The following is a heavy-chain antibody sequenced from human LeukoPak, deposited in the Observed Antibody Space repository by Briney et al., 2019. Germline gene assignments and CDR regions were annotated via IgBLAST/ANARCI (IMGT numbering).Heavy chain of an antibody. J-gene: IGHJ4*02. D-gene: IGHD3-10*01. V-gene: IGHV3-7*01. CDR1: GFTFSSYW. Sequence: PGGSLRLSCVASGFTFSSYWMSCVRQAPGNGLEGVATIKEDGSEKTYVDSLRCRFTISRDNAKNSVYLQLNSLSAEDTAEYYCGRDRSRIYYWGQGTVVTVSS. CDR3: GRDRSRIYY. CDR2: IKEDGSEK.